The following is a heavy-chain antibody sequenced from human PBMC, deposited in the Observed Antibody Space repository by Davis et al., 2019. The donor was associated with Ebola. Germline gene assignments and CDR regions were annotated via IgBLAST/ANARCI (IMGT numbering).Heavy chain of an antibody. CDR3: ARGSLSDSSPIDY. CDR2: IYYSGTT. Sequence: SETLSLTCTVSGASINSVPYSWGWIRQPPGKGLEWIGSIYYSGTTYYSPSLKSRVTISVDTSKTQFSLKLTSVTAADTAVYYCARGSLSDSSPIDYWGQGALVTVSS. V-gene: IGHV4-39*07. D-gene: IGHD3-22*01. CDR1: GASINSVPYS. J-gene: IGHJ4*02.